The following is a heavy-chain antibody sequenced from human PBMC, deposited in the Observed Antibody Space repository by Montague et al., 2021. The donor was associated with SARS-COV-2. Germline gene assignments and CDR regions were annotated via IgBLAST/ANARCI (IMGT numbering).Heavy chain of an antibody. CDR2: VLYNKGT. V-gene: IGHV4-59*08. CDR1: GVSVTDYY. CDR3: VRRPHYDGLNGPPDF. J-gene: IGHJ4*02. Sequence: SETLSLTCTVSGVSVTDYYWSWIRQPPGKGLEWVGDVLYNKGTNSNPSLKSRVAISVDTSKNQFSLRLTSVTAADTAFYYCVRRPHYDGLNGPPDFWDQGTLVTVSS. D-gene: IGHD3-9*01.